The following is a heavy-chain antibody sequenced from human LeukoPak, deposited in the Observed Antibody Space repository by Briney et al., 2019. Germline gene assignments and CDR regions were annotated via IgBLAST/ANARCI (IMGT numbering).Heavy chain of an antibody. CDR3: ARGLCGGDCYSD. D-gene: IGHD2-21*02. V-gene: IGHV3-21*01. CDR2: ISSTSSYI. J-gene: IGHJ4*02. CDR1: GFTFSNYF. Sequence: GGSLRLSCAASGFTFSNYFMNWVRQAPGMGREWVSAISSTSSYIYYADSVKGRFTISRDNAKNSLYLQMNSLRAEDTAAYYCARGLCGGDCYSDWGQGTLVTVSS.